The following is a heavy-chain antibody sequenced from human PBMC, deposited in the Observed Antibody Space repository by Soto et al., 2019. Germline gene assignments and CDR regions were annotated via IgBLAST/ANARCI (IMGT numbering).Heavy chain of an antibody. J-gene: IGHJ6*03. CDR3: TRVLHPKIREHYYYMDV. CDR1: XXTFSGSA. D-gene: IGHD1-26*01. CDR2: IRSKANSYAT. Sequence: EVQLVESGGGLVQPGGSLKLSCAASXXTFSGSAMHWVRQASGKGLEWVGRIRSKANSYATAYAASVKGRFTISRDDSKNTAYLQMNSLKTEDTAVYYCTRVLHPKIREHYYYMDVWGKGTTVTVSS. V-gene: IGHV3-73*01.